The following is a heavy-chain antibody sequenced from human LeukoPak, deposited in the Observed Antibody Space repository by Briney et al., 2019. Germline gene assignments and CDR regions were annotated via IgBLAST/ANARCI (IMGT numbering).Heavy chain of an antibody. Sequence: SETLSLTCTVSGGSISSSSYYWGWIRQPPGKGLEWIGSIYYSGSTYYNPSLKSRVTISVDTSKNQFSLKLSSVTAADTAVYYCASQPGYSSSWYVGYYYYYMDVWGKGTTVTISS. D-gene: IGHD6-13*01. V-gene: IGHV4-39*01. J-gene: IGHJ6*03. CDR1: GGSISSSSYY. CDR3: ASQPGYSSSWYVGYYYYYMDV. CDR2: IYYSGST.